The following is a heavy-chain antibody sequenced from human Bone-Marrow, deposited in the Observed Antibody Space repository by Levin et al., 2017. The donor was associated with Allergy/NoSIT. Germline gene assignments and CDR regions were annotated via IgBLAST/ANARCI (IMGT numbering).Heavy chain of an antibody. CDR3: AREEICSSTSCFYFDY. J-gene: IGHJ4*02. D-gene: IGHD2-2*01. Sequence: GASVKVSCKSSEITFNSYTVNWVRQAPGQGLEWMGRINPMLGVTAYAQKYQGRVTITADTSTNTVYMEVYSLRAEDTAVYYCAREEICSSTSCFYFDYWGQGTLFTVSS. V-gene: IGHV1-69*04. CDR2: INPMLGVT. CDR1: EITFNSYT.